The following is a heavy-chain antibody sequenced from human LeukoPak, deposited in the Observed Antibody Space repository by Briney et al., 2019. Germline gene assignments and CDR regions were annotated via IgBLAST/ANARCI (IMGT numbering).Heavy chain of an antibody. V-gene: IGHV4-4*07. J-gene: IGHJ4*02. Sequence: SETLSLTCSVSDGSINGYYWNWIRQPPGGGLEWIGCIHPSGSAHYNPSLKNRATISLDTSSNRFFLNINSVAAADTALYYCARGIDAYKVAYWGQGTLVTASS. CDR1: DGSINGYY. CDR3: ARGIDAYKVAY. D-gene: IGHD5-24*01. CDR2: IHPSGSA.